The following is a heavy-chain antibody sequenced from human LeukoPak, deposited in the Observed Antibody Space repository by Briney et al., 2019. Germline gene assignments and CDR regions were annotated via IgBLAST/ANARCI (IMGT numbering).Heavy chain of an antibody. CDR2: IIPIFGTA. D-gene: IGHD2-8*01. CDR1: GGTFSSYA. Sequence: GAPVKVSCKASGGTFSSYAISWVRQAPGQGLEWMGGIIPIFGTANYAQKFQGRVTITADESTSTAYMELSSLRSEDTAVYYCARSTVLMVYAISWFDPWGQGTLVTVSS. CDR3: ARSTVLMVYAISWFDP. V-gene: IGHV1-69*13. J-gene: IGHJ5*02.